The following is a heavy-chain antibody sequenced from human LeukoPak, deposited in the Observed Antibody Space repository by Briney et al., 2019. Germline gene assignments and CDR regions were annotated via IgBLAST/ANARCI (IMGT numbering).Heavy chain of an antibody. CDR3: ARVACSSSSCYRYYFDY. J-gene: IGHJ4*02. CDR1: GFTFDDYA. CDR2: ISWNSGSI. V-gene: IGHV3-9*01. D-gene: IGHD2-2*01. Sequence: PGGSLRLSCAASGFTFDDYAMHWVRQAPGKGLEWVSGISWNSGSIGYADSVKGRFTISRDNAKNSLYLQMNSLRPEDTAVYYCARVACSSSSCYRYYFDYWGQGTLVTVSS.